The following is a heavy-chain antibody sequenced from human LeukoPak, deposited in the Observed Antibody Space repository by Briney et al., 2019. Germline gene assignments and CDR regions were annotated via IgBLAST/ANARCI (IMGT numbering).Heavy chain of an antibody. V-gene: IGHV1-24*01. CDR3: ATGYYYDSSGYSPFNYYFDY. CDR1: GYTLTELS. CDR2: FDPEDGET. J-gene: IGHJ4*02. D-gene: IGHD3-22*01. Sequence: ASVKVSCKVSGYTLTELSMHWVRQAPGKGLEWMGGFDPEDGETIYAQKFQGRVTMTEDTSTDTAYMELSSLRSEDTAVYYCATGYYYDSSGYSPFNYYFDYWGQGTPVTVSS.